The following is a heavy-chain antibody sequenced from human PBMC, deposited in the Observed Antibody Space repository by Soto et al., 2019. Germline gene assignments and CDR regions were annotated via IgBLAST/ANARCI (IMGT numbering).Heavy chain of an antibody. Sequence: ASVKVSCKASGGTFSSYAISWVRQAPGQGLEWMGGIIPIFGTANYAQKFQGRVTITADESTSTAYMELSSLRSEDTAVYYCAREDEARGSYFLSEYYYYGMDVWGQGTMVTVSS. CDR1: GGTFSSYA. CDR3: AREDEARGSYFLSEYYYYGMDV. CDR2: IIPIFGTA. V-gene: IGHV1-69*13. D-gene: IGHD1-26*01. J-gene: IGHJ6*02.